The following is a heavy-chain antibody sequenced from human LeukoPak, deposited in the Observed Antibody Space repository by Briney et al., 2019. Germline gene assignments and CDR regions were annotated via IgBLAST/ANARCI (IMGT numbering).Heavy chain of an antibody. V-gene: IGHV3-64D*06. CDR1: GFTFSSYA. J-gene: IGHJ6*02. D-gene: IGHD6-19*01. CDR3: VKDLSTAVAGNLFDYYYGMDV. CDR2: ISSNGGST. Sequence: GGSLRLSCSASGFTFSSYAMHWVRQAPGKGLEYVSAISSNGGSTYYADSVKGRFTISRDNSKNTLYLQMSSLRAEDTAVYYCVKDLSTAVAGNLFDYYYGMDVWAKGPRSPSP.